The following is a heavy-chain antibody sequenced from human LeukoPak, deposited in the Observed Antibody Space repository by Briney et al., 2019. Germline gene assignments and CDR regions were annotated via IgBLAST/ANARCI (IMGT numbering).Heavy chain of an antibody. V-gene: IGHV3-11*04. CDR3: ARDKIVGATKLDY. CDR1: GFTFSDYY. D-gene: IGHD1-26*01. J-gene: IGHJ4*02. Sequence: PGGSLRLSCAASGFTFSDYYMSWIRQAPGKGLEWVSYISSSGSTIYYADSVKGRFTISRDNAKNSLYLQMNSLRAEDTAVYYCARDKIVGATKLDYWGQGTLVTVSS. CDR2: ISSSGSTI.